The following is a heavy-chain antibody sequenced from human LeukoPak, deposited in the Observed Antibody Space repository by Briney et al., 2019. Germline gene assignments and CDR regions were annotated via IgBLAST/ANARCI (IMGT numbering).Heavy chain of an antibody. CDR2: ISAYNGNT. CDR1: GYTFNSYG. D-gene: IGHD5-18*01. J-gene: IGHJ6*02. V-gene: IGHV1-18*01. CDR3: ARRRFSSYGYYYYYGMDV. Sequence: ASVKVSCKASGYTFNSYGISWVRQAPGQGLEWMGWISAYNGNTNYAQKLQGRVTMTTDTSTSTAYMELRSLRSDDTAVYYCARRRFSSYGYYYYYGMDVWGQGTTVTVSS.